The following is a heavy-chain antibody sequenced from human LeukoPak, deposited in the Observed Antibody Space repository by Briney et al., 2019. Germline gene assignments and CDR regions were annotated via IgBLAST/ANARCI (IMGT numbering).Heavy chain of an antibody. V-gene: IGHV1-18*01. Sequence: ASVKVSCKASGYTFINYDIRWVRQAPGQGLEWMGWISGSKGNTNYAQKFQGRGTMTTDTSTSTAYMELRSLRSDDTAVYFCAREVTHHVYYGMDVWGQGTTVTVSS. D-gene: IGHD4-11*01. CDR2: ISGSKGNT. J-gene: IGHJ6*02. CDR3: AREVTHHVYYGMDV. CDR1: GYTFINYD.